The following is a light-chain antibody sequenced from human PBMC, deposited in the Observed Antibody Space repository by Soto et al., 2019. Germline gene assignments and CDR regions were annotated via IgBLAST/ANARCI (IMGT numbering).Light chain of an antibody. V-gene: IGKV3-15*01. CDR1: QSVRSN. CDR2: GAS. CDR3: QHYNNWPPIT. J-gene: IGKJ5*01. Sequence: VVMTQSPATLSVSPGERVTLSCRASQSVRSNLAWYQQKPGQSPRLLIYGASTRATGIPARFSGSGSGTEFTLTISSLQSEDFAVYYCQHYNNWPPITFGQGTRLEIK.